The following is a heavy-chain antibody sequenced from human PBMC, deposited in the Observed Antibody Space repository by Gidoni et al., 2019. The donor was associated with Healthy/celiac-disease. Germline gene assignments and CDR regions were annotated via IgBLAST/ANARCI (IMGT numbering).Heavy chain of an antibody. Sequence: QVQLVESGGGLVKPGGSLRLSCAASGFTFSDSYMSWIRQAPGKGLEWVSYISSSGSTIYYADAVKGRFTISRDNAKNSLYLQMNSLRAEDTAVYYCARVSRHIDYDFWSGYYTGYDYWGQGTLVTVSS. J-gene: IGHJ4*02. CDR3: ARVSRHIDYDFWSGYYTGYDY. D-gene: IGHD3-3*01. CDR1: GFTFSDSY. V-gene: IGHV3-11*01. CDR2: ISSSGSTI.